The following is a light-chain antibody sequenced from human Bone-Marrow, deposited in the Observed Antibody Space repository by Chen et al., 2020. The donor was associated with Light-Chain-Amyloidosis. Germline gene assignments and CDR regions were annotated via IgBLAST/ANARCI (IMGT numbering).Light chain of an antibody. J-gene: IGKJ1*01. CDR1: QVITNS. CDR3: QQYYTSPCT. Sequence: DIQMTQSPSSLSASVGDRVTITCRASQVITNSVAWYQQKAGKAPKLLLYATSLLQSGVPSRFSGSESGTDYTLTISSLQPEDFATYYCQQYYTSPCTFGEGTNVEIK. V-gene: IGKV1-NL1*01. CDR2: ATS.